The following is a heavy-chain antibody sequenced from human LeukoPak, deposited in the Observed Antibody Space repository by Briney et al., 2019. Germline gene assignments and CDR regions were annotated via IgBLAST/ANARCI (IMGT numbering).Heavy chain of an antibody. CDR2: IYYSGST. D-gene: IGHD2-2*01. CDR1: GGSISSYY. J-gene: IGHJ4*02. V-gene: IGHV4-59*08. CDR3: ARQYCSSISCYFDY. Sequence: SETLSLTCTVSGGSISSYYWSWIRQPPGKGLEWLGYIYYSGSTNYNPSLKSRVTISVDTSKNQFSLKLSSVTAADTAVYYCARQYCSSISCYFDYWGQGTLVTVSS.